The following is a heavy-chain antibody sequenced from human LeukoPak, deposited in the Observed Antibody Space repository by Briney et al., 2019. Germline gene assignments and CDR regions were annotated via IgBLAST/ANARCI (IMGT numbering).Heavy chain of an antibody. J-gene: IGHJ4*02. CDR2: INPTGGST. D-gene: IGHD6-6*01. CDR3: ARTAARRFDY. CDR1: GYTFPSYF. V-gene: IGHV1-46*01. Sequence: ASVKVSCKASGYTFPSYFMHWVRQAPGRGLDWMGIINPTGGSTTYAQKFQGRVTMTRDTSTSTAYMELSSLRSDDTAVYYCARTAARRFDYWGQGTLVTVSS.